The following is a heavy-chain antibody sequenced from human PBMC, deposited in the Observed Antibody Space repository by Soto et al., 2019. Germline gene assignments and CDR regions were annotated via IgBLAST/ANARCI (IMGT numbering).Heavy chain of an antibody. J-gene: IGHJ5*02. CDR1: GGTFSSYS. CDR3: ARDLPAST. Sequence: QVQLVQSGTEVKKPGSSVKVSCKASGGTFSSYSVSWVRQAPGQGLEWMGRVFPLLDITNYAQKFQDRVTITADKSSSTSYMELSSLTSEDTAVYYCARDLPASTWGQGTLVTVSS. V-gene: IGHV1-69*02. CDR2: VFPLLDIT.